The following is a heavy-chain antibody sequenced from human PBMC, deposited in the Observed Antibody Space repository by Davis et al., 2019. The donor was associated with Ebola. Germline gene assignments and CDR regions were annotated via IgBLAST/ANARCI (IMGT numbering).Heavy chain of an antibody. J-gene: IGHJ4*02. CDR2: PYYTGST. Sequence: SETLSLTCKVSGDSITSGGYYWSWVRQRPGKGLEWLGHPYYTGSTAYNPSLEGRLTMSVATSKNQLSLELTSVIAADTAVYYCARLGRDVVVPAVILDFDYWGQGILVAVSS. CDR3: ARLGRDVVVPAVILDFDY. CDR1: GDSITSGGYY. V-gene: IGHV4-31*03. D-gene: IGHD2-2*01.